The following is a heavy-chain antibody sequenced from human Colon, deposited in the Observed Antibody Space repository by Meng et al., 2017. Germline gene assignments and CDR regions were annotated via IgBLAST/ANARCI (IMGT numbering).Heavy chain of an antibody. D-gene: IGHD6-19*01. J-gene: IGHJ5*02. CDR1: EGSASSGDYN. Sequence: QVQPQVSDPGLGQPSQTLSLTCTVSEGSASSGDYNWSWIRQTPGKGLEWIGYIYYSGSTYSNASLKSRVTISIDRSKNQFSLKLSSVTAADTAVYYCARERLSSGWYGGRWFDPWGQGTLVTVSS. CDR3: ARERLSSGWYGGRWFDP. CDR2: IYYSGST. V-gene: IGHV4-30-4*01.